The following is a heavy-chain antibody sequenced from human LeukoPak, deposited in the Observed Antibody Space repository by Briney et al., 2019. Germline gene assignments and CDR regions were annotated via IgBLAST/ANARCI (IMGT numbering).Heavy chain of an antibody. CDR1: GFTFSSYA. V-gene: IGHV3-23*01. CDR3: AKGCLSLGYCSSTSCSSSFDP. D-gene: IGHD2-2*01. J-gene: IGHJ5*02. Sequence: GGSLRLSCAASGFTFSSYAMSWVRQAPGKGLEWVSAISGSGGSTHYADSVKGRVTISRDNSKNTLYLQMNSLRAEGTAVYYCAKGCLSLGYCSSTSCSSSFDPWGQGTLVTVSS. CDR2: ISGSGGST.